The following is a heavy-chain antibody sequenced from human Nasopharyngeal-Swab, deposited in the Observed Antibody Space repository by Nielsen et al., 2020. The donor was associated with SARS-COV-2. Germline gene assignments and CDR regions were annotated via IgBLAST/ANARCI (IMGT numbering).Heavy chain of an antibody. V-gene: IGHV1-3*01. CDR3: ARVPAVAASRIDY. Sequence: ASVKVSCKASGYTLSTYAMYWVRQAPGQRPEFMGWINAGRGNTYYSQKFQGRVRISRDTSANTVYMELSRLRSADTAVYYCARVPAVAASRIDYWGQGTAVTVSS. J-gene: IGHJ4*03. CDR2: INAGRGNT. D-gene: IGHD6-19*01. CDR1: GYTLSTYA.